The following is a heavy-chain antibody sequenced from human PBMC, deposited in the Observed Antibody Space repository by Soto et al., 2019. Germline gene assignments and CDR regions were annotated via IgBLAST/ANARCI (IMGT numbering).Heavy chain of an antibody. D-gene: IGHD4-17*01. CDR3: GKDPNGDYFCAFDF. Sequence: EVQMLESGGGLVQPGGSLRLSCAASGFTFSSYSLTWVRQAPGKGLEWVSSITGSGDYTRYTDSVKGRFTITRDNAKNTLFLQMKSLRADDPAIYYCGKDPNGDYFCAFDFWGQGTMVTVSS. V-gene: IGHV3-23*01. J-gene: IGHJ3*01. CDR1: GFTFSSYS. CDR2: ITGSGDYT.